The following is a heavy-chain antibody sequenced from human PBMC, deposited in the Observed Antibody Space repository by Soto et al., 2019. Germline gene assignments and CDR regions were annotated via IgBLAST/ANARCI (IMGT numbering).Heavy chain of an antibody. J-gene: IGHJ4*02. CDR2: VNPDSGNT. V-gene: IGHV1-8*01. CDR1: GYTFSTYD. Sequence: QVQLVQSGAEVKKPGASVKVSCKASGYTFSTYDVNWVRQAPGQGLEWMGWVNPDSGNTGYAQKFQGRVTMTRNTSINTAYMELSSLRSEDTAVYYCASWAGSSKWGQGTLVTVSS. CDR3: ASWAGSSK. D-gene: IGHD6-19*01.